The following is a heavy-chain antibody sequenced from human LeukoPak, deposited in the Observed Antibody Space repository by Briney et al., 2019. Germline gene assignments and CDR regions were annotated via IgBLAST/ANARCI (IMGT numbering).Heavy chain of an antibody. CDR2: INPKDGGT. V-gene: IGHV1-2*02. J-gene: IGHJ4*02. D-gene: IGHD6-13*01. CDR1: GYTLTDYY. Sequence: ALVKVSCKASGYTLTDYYLHWVRQAPGQGLEWMGWINPKDGGTNYAQKFRGRVTMTTDTSITTAYMDLNSLRSDDTAVYYCARESPYSSSWFDNWGQGTLVTVSS. CDR3: ARESPYSSSWFDN.